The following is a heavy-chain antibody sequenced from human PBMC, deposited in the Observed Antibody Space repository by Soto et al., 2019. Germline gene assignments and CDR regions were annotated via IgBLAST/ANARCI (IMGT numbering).Heavy chain of an antibody. CDR2: IYWDGNE. CDR3: AHGSGWLFDY. Sequence: KESGPTLVNPTQTLTLTCPFTGFSLSSSHVAVGWIRQPPGKAPECLAFIYWDGNEHYSPSLRSRLTLTKDTSKNQLFLTMADMDPEDTATYFCAHGSGWLFDYWGQGTRVTVSS. CDR1: GFSLSSSHVA. V-gene: IGHV2-5*02. J-gene: IGHJ4*02. D-gene: IGHD6-19*01.